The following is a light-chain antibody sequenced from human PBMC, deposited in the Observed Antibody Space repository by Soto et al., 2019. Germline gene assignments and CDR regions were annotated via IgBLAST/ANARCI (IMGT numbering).Light chain of an antibody. Sequence: DIQMTRSPSSLSASVGDRVTIACRASQGIGNSLAWYQQKPGKVPKLLIYSASTLQSGVPSRFSGSGSGTDFTLTISSLQPEDVATYYCQKYSSAPHTFGPGTKVDIK. V-gene: IGKV1-27*01. J-gene: IGKJ3*01. CDR2: SAS. CDR1: QGIGNS. CDR3: QKYSSAPHT.